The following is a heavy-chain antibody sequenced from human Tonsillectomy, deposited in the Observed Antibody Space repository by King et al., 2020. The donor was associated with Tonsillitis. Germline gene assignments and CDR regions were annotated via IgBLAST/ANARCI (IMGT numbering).Heavy chain of an antibody. CDR2: ISGSGGST. Sequence: VQLVESGGGLVQPGGSLRLSCAASGFTFSSYAMSWVRQAPGKGLEWVSAISGSGGSTYYADSVKGRFTISRDNSKNTLYLQMNRLRAEDTAVYYCAKALRYCSSTSCYGYYFDYWGQGTLVTVSS. J-gene: IGHJ4*02. V-gene: IGHV3-23*04. CDR3: AKALRYCSSTSCYGYYFDY. CDR1: GFTFSSYA. D-gene: IGHD2-2*01.